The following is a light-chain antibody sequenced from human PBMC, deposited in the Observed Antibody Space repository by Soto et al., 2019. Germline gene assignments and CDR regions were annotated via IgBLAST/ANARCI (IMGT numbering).Light chain of an antibody. CDR3: QQYYSTPRT. V-gene: IGKV4-1*01. CDR2: WAS. Sequence: IVMTQSPASLAVSLGERATINCKSSQSVLYSSHNKNFLAWYQQKPGQPPKLLIYWASTRESGVPDRFSGSGSGTDFTLTISSLQAEDVAVYYCQQYYSTPRTFGQGTKVDIK. J-gene: IGKJ1*01. CDR1: QSVLYSSHNKNF.